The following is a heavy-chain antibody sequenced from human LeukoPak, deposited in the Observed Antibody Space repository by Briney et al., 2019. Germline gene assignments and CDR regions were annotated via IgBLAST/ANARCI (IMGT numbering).Heavy chain of an antibody. D-gene: IGHD3-3*01. CDR2: INPNSGNT. J-gene: IGHJ6*03. Sequence: ASVKVSCKASGYTFTSYDINWVRQATGQGLEWMGWINPNSGNTGYAEKFQGRVTMTRNNSMSTAYMELSSLRSEDTAVYYCARGHRQDFWSGYYYYYYYMDVWGKGTTVTVSS. CDR3: ARGHRQDFWSGYYYYYYYMDV. CDR1: GYTFTSYD. V-gene: IGHV1-8*01.